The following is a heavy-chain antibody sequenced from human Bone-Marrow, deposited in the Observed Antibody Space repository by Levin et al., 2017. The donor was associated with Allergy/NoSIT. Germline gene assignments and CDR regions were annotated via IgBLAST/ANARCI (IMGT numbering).Heavy chain of an antibody. CDR3: STSGTYTLYGMDV. D-gene: IGHD1-26*01. CDR1: GFTFSGSA. CDR2: IRSKTTSYAT. J-gene: IGHJ6*02. V-gene: IGHV3-73*01. Sequence: KVSCAASGFTFSGSAVHWVRQASGKGLEWVGRIRSKTTSYATSYGASVKGRFTISRDDSKDTAYLQMNSLKTEDTAVYYCSTSGTYTLYGMDVWGQGTTVTVSS.